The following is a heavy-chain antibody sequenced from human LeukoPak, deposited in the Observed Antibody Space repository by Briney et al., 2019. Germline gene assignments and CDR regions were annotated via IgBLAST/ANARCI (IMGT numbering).Heavy chain of an antibody. Sequence: AETLSLPCTVPGGSISSYYWSWFRRPPGKGLEWCGYIYYSGSTNYSPSLKGRVTISVDTSKSQSSLQLSCVTAADTAMYYCARGSRIELFLFGYWGQGTLVTVSS. D-gene: IGHD3-10*01. CDR1: GGSISSYY. CDR3: ARGSRIELFLFGY. V-gene: IGHV4-59*01. J-gene: IGHJ4*02. CDR2: IYYSGST.